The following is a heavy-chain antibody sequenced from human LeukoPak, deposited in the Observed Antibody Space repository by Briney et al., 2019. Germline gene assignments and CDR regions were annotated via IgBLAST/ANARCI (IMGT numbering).Heavy chain of an antibody. CDR3: ARVLGGYGSGSLRDYYYYYMDV. J-gene: IGHJ6*03. CDR2: IYYSGST. D-gene: IGHD3-10*01. V-gene: IGHV4-59*01. Sequence: PSETLSLTCTVSGGSISSYYWSWLRQPPGKGLEWIGYIYYSGSTNYNPSLKSRVTISVDTSKNQFSLKLSSVTAADTAVYYCARVLGGYGSGSLRDYYYYYMDVWAKGTTVTVSS. CDR1: GGSISSYY.